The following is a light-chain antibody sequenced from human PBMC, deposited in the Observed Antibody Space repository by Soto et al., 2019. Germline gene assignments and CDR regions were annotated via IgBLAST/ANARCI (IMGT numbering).Light chain of an antibody. Sequence: QSVLTQPPSVSGAPGXRVTIXCXGSXXXXGAGYDVHWYQQLPGTAPKLLIYGDSNRPSGVPDRFSGSKSGTSASLAITGLQAEDEADYYCQSYDSSLSAYVFGTGTKLTVL. J-gene: IGLJ1*01. V-gene: IGLV1-40*01. CDR2: GDS. CDR3: QSYDSSLSAYV. CDR1: XXXXGAGYD.